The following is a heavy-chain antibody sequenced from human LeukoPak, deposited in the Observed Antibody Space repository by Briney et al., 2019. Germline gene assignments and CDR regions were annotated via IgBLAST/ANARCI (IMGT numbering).Heavy chain of an antibody. D-gene: IGHD3-10*01. CDR3: AKDQGLYYYGSRSP. CDR2: ISGSGGST. J-gene: IGHJ4*02. CDR1: GFTFSSYA. V-gene: IGHV3-23*01. Sequence: GGSLRLSCAASGFTFSSYAMSWVRQAPGKGLEWVSAISGSGGSTYYADSVKGRFTISRDNSKNTLYLQMNSLRAEDTAVYYCAKDQGLYYYGSRSPWGQGTLVTVSS.